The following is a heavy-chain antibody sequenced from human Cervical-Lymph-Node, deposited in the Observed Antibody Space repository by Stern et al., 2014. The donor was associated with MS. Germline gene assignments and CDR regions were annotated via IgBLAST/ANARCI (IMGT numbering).Heavy chain of an antibody. CDR1: GFTFISYP. V-gene: IGHV7-4-1*02. CDR3: ARDDSALDI. Sequence: QVQLVESGSELTQPGASVKVSCEASGFTFISYPVNWVRQAPGQGLEWMGWINTYTGAPTYAQNFTVRFVCYLDTSASTAYLEIIRPQTDDTAIYYCARDDSALDIWGPGTMVTVSS. J-gene: IGHJ3*02. D-gene: IGHD2-21*02. CDR2: INTYTGAP.